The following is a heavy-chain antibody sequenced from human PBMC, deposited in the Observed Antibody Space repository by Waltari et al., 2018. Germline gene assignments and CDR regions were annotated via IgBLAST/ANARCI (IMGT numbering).Heavy chain of an antibody. CDR2: IGAGGANT. CDR1: GFSFSNYA. Sequence: EVQLLNFGGGLVQPGGSLRLSCAASGFSFSNYAMNWVRQAPGKGLQWVSGIGAGGANTYYADSVKGLFTISTDNSKNTVYLQMNSLRAEDTAVYYCAKGLTGSGTYYDSWGQGTLVTVSS. D-gene: IGHD1-26*01. V-gene: IGHV3-23*01. CDR3: AKGLTGSGTYYDS. J-gene: IGHJ5*01.